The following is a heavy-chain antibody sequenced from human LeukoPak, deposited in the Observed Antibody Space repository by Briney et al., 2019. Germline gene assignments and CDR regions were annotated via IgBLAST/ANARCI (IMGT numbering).Heavy chain of an antibody. CDR2: ISAYNGNT. CDR1: GYTFTSYG. V-gene: IGHV1-18*01. Sequence: ASVKVSCKASGYTFTSYGISWVRQAPGQGLEWMGWISAYNGNTNYAQKLQGRVTMTTDTSTSTAYMELRSLRSDDTAVYYCARDQEGYDILTGYYIYFDYWGQGTLVTVSS. CDR3: ARDQEGYDILTGYYIYFDY. J-gene: IGHJ4*02. D-gene: IGHD3-9*01.